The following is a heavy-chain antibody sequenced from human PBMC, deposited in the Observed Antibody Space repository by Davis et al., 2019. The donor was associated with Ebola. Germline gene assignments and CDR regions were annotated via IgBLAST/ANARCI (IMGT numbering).Heavy chain of an antibody. Sequence: ASVKVSCKASGYTFTSYGITWVRQAPGQGLEWMGWINPYNGNTNYAQKLQGRVTMTTDTSTSTAYMELRSLRSDDTAVFLCARASPPEYNVWSRNPHYHYFTMDVWGQGTTVTVSS. V-gene: IGHV1-18*01. J-gene: IGHJ6*02. CDR1: GYTFTSYG. D-gene: IGHD2-8*01. CDR2: INPYNGNT. CDR3: ARASPPEYNVWSRNPHYHYFTMDV.